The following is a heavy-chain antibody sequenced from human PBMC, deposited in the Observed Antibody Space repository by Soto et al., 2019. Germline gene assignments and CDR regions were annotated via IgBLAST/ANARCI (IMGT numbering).Heavy chain of an antibody. Sequence: QVQLQQSGAGLLKPSETLSLPCAVVGGSVNSGNYYWSWIRQPPGKGLEGVGEMSHSGGTHFNPSTKSRGTRSVDAYTNQYALNMSSVAAADTALYCCARVEGGTAADVVDDFDMWGPGTMVSVSS. CDR2: MSHSGGT. CDR1: GGSVNSGNYY. V-gene: IGHV4-34*01. J-gene: IGHJ3*02. CDR3: ARVEGGTAADVVDDFDM. D-gene: IGHD6-25*01.